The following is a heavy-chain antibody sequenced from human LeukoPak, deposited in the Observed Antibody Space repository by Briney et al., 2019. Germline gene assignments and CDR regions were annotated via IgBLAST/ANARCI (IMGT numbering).Heavy chain of an antibody. D-gene: IGHD6-19*01. V-gene: IGHV3-33*01. CDR1: GFTFSSYG. CDR2: IWYDGSNK. J-gene: IGHJ4*02. CDR3: ARELAAIAVAGSGY. Sequence: GGSLRLSCAASGFTFSSYGMHWVRQAPGKGLEWVAVIWYDGSNKYYADSVKGRLTISRDNSKNTLYLQMTSLRAEDAAVYYCARELAAIAVAGSGYWGQGTLVTVSS.